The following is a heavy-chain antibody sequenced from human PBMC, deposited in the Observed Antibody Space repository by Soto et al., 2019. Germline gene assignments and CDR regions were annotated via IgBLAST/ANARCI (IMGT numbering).Heavy chain of an antibody. CDR3: ARSPYYYDSSGYAGSGSMDV. V-gene: IGHV3-13*01. Sequence: GGSLRLSCAASGFTFSSYDMHWVRQATGKGLEWVSAIGTAGDTYYPGSVKGRFTISRENAKNSLYLQMNSLRAEDTAVYYCARSPYYYDSSGYAGSGSMDVWGQGTTVTVSS. J-gene: IGHJ6*02. CDR2: IGTAGDT. CDR1: GFTFSSYD. D-gene: IGHD3-22*01.